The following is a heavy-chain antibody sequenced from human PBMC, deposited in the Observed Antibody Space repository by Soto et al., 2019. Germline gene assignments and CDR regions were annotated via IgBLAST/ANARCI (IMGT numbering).Heavy chain of an antibody. J-gene: IGHJ5*02. CDR1: VCNFGREA. D-gene: IGHD3-10*01. Sequence: PVGSLRLSCASSVCNFGREAMSCVRHYPGKWLQWVASISYDGSDTLYINSVKGRFTISRDNSKRTVDLQMKSLKPADTAVYYCARDGSGSYYNWFEPWGQGTPLTVSS. V-gene: IGHV3-30-3*01. CDR2: ISYDGSDT. CDR3: ARDGSGSYYNWFEP.